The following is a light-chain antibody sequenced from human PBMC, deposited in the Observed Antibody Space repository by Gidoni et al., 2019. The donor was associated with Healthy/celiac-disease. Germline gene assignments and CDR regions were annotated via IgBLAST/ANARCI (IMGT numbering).Light chain of an antibody. CDR1: SSNIGAGYD. V-gene: IGLV1-40*01. J-gene: IGLJ2*01. Sequence: QSVLTQPPSVSGAPGQRVTISCTGSSSNIGAGYDVHGYQQRPGTAPKLLIYGNSNRPSGVPDRFSGSKSGTSASLAITGLQAEDEADYYCQSYDSSLSAYVVFGGGTKLTVL. CDR2: GNS. CDR3: QSYDSSLSAYVV.